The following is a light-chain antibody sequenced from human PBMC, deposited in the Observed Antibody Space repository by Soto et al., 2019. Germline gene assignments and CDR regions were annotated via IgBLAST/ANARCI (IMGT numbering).Light chain of an antibody. CDR2: DAS. Sequence: EIVLTQSPATLSLSPRERATLSCRASQSVGTDLAWYQHKPGQPPRLLIYDASNRATGIPARFSGSGSGTDFTLTISSLEPEDFTVYYCQQRYNWPPVTFGPGTTVDIK. V-gene: IGKV3-11*01. CDR1: QSVGTD. J-gene: IGKJ3*01. CDR3: QQRYNWPPVT.